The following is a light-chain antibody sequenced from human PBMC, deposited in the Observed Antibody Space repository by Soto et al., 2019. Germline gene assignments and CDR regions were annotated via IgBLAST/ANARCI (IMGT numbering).Light chain of an antibody. CDR3: QPYDNSPRT. CDR2: GAS. Sequence: EIVLTQSPGTLSLSPGERATLSCRASQSVSSSYLAWYQQKPGQAPRLLIYGASSRATGIPDRFSGSGSGTDFTLTISRLEPEDFAVYYCQPYDNSPRTFGQGTKV. V-gene: IGKV3-20*01. J-gene: IGKJ1*01. CDR1: QSVSSSY.